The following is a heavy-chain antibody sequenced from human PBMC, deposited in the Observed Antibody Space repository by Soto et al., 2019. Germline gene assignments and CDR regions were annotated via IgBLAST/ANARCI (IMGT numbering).Heavy chain of an antibody. V-gene: IGHV1-69*04. J-gene: IGHJ3*02. CDR1: GGTFSSYT. Sequence: SVKVSCKASGGTFSSYTISWVRQAPGQGLEWMGRIITILGIANYAQKFQGRVTITADKSTSTAYMELSSLRSEDTAVYYCARDNRAGYCSSTSCLTDAFDIWGQGTMVTVSS. CDR2: IITILGIA. D-gene: IGHD2-2*01. CDR3: ARDNRAGYCSSTSCLTDAFDI.